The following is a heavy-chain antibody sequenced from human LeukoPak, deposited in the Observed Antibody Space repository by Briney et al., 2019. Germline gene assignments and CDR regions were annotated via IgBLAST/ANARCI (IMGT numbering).Heavy chain of an antibody. V-gene: IGHV4-59*01. CDR2: IYYTGST. D-gene: IGHD6-13*01. CDR1: GGSISSYY. CDR3: ARGSKAAPGTFDY. Sequence: SETLSLTCTVSGGSISSYYWSWIRQPPGKGLEWIGYIYYTGSTDYNPSLKSRVAISVDTSKDQFSLKLSSVTAADTAVYYCARGSKAAPGTFDYWGQGTLVTVSS. J-gene: IGHJ4*02.